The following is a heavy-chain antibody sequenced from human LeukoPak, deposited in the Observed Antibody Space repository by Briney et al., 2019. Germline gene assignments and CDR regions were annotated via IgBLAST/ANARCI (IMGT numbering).Heavy chain of an antibody. Sequence: SVKVSCKASGGTFSSYAISWVRPAPGQGLEWMGRIIPILGIANYAQKFQGRVTITADKSTSTAYMELSSLRSEDTAVYYCARVFRIRGYSYGYMDYWGQGTLVTVSS. CDR2: IIPILGIA. CDR1: GGTFSSYA. CDR3: ARVFRIRGYSYGYMDY. J-gene: IGHJ4*02. D-gene: IGHD5-18*01. V-gene: IGHV1-69*04.